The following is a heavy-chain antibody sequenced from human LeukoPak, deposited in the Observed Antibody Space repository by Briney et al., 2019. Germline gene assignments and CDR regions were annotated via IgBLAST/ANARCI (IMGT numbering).Heavy chain of an antibody. V-gene: IGHV3-21*01. CDR1: GFTFSSYS. Sequence: GGSLRLSCAASGFTFSSYSMNWVRQAPGKGLEWVSSISSSSSYIYYADSVKGRFTISRDNAKNSLHLQMNSLRAEDTAVYYCARQGITIFGVVNDYWGQGTLVTVSS. CDR2: ISSSSSYI. D-gene: IGHD3-3*01. CDR3: ARQGITIFGVVNDY. J-gene: IGHJ4*02.